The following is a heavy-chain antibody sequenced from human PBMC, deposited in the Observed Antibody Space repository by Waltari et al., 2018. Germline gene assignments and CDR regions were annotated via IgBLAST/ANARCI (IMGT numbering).Heavy chain of an antibody. CDR2: ISGSGGST. V-gene: IGHV3-23*01. Sequence: EVQLLESGGGLVQPGGSPRLSCAASGFTFSSYAMSWVRQAPGKGLEWVSAISGSGGSTYYADSVKGRFTISRDNSKNTLYLQMNSLRAEDTAVYYCANHDMVRGAMGYWGQGTLVTVSS. D-gene: IGHD3-10*01. J-gene: IGHJ4*02. CDR3: ANHDMVRGAMGY. CDR1: GFTFSSYA.